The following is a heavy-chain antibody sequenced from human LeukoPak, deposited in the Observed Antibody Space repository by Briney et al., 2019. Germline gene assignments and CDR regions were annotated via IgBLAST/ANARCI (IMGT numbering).Heavy chain of an antibody. CDR2: IYHSGST. Sequence: SETLSLTCTVSGGSISSGGYYWSWIRQPPGKGLEWIGYIYHSGSTYYNPSLKSRVTISVDRSKNQFSLKLSSVTAADTAVYYCARSLELKAFDIWGQGTMVTVSS. D-gene: IGHD1-7*01. CDR1: GGSISSGGYY. CDR3: ARSLELKAFDI. J-gene: IGHJ3*02. V-gene: IGHV4-30-2*01.